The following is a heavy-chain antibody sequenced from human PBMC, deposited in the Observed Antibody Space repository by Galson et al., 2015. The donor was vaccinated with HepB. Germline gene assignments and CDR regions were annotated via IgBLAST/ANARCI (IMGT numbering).Heavy chain of an antibody. Sequence: SLRLSCAASGFTFGDYAMSWFRQAPGKGLEWVGFIRSKAYGGTTEYAASVKGRFTISRDDSKSIAYLQMNSLKTEDTAVYYCTRYRGSIAAVHFDYWGQGTLVTVSS. CDR1: GFTFGDYA. D-gene: IGHD6-13*01. CDR2: IRSKAYGGTT. J-gene: IGHJ4*02. V-gene: IGHV3-49*03. CDR3: TRYRGSIAAVHFDY.